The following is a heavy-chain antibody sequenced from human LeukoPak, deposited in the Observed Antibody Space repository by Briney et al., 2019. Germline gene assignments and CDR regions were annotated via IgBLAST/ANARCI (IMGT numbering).Heavy chain of an antibody. D-gene: IGHD6-13*01. V-gene: IGHV4-34*01. CDR2: INHSGST. CDR3: ARGSPIAAPGAFDI. J-gene: IGHJ3*02. Sequence: PSETLSPTCAVYGGSFSGYYWSWIRQPPGKGLEWIGEINHSGSTNYNPSLKSRVTISVDTSKNQFSLKLSSVTAADTAVYYCARGSPIAAPGAFDIWGQGTMVTVSS. CDR1: GGSFSGYY.